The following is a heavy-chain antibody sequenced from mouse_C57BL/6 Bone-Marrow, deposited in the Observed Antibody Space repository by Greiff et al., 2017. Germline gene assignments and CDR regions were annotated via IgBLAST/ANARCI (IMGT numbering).Heavy chain of an antibody. D-gene: IGHD2-1*01. Sequence: DVKLVESGAELVRPGASVKLSCTASGFNIKDDYMHWVKQRPEQGLEWIGWIDPENGDTEYASKFQGKATITADTSSNTAYLQLSSLTSEDTAVYYCTTSPNYDYWGQGTTLTVSS. CDR3: TTSPNYDY. CDR1: GFNIKDDY. J-gene: IGHJ2*01. CDR2: IDPENGDT. V-gene: IGHV14-4*01.